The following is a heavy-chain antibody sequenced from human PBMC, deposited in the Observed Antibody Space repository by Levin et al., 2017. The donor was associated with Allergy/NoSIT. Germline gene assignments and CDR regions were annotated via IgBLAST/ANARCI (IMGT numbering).Heavy chain of an antibody. Sequence: PGGSLRLSCAASGFTFSTYAMHWVRQAPGKGLEWVAVISYDGTNKYYADSVKGRFTISRDNSKNTLYLQMNSLRADDTAVYYCAGKYQLPTGHYGLDVWGQGITVTVSS. CDR1: GFTFSTYA. CDR3: AGKYQLPTGHYGLDV. J-gene: IGHJ6*02. CDR2: ISYDGTNK. D-gene: IGHD3-10*01. V-gene: IGHV3-30*04.